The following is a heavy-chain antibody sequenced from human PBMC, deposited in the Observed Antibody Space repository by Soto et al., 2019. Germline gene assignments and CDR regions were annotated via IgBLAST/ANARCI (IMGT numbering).Heavy chain of an antibody. CDR2: NSGSGGST. D-gene: IGHD7-27*01. CDR1: GFTFKSHA. Sequence: PGASRTLACASSGFTFKSHAMRWVRQSPGKGLESVSANSGSGGSTYYADSVKGRITISRDNSKNTLYLQMNSLRAEDTAVYYCAKGSFWVLDPWGQGT. V-gene: IGHV3-23*01. J-gene: IGHJ5*02. CDR3: AKGSFWVLDP.